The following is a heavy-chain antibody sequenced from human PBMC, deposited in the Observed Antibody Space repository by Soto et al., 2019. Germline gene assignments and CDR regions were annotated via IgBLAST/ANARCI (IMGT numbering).Heavy chain of an antibody. J-gene: IGHJ6*03. CDR3: ARGRTMVRGVIISTYSYYYMDV. CDR1: GGSFSGYY. CDR2: INHSGST. Sequence: SETLSLTCAVYGGSFSGYYWSWIRQPPGKGLEWIGEINHSGSTNYNPSLKSRVTISVDTSKNQFSLKLSSVTAADTAVYYCARGRTMVRGVIISTYSYYYMDVWGKGTTVTVSS. V-gene: IGHV4-34*01. D-gene: IGHD3-10*01.